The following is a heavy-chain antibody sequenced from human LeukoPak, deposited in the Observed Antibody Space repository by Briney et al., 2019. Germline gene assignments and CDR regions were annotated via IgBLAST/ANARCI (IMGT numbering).Heavy chain of an antibody. Sequence: SETLSLTCTVSGGSISSGSHYWSWIRQPAGKGLEWIGRILPSGSSNYNPSLRSRVTISVDTSKNQFSLKLSSVTAADTAVYYCAREERHFYYDSSGYYSRDAFDIWGQGTMVTVSS. CDR1: GGSISSGSHY. CDR2: ILPSGSS. D-gene: IGHD3-22*01. V-gene: IGHV4-61*02. J-gene: IGHJ3*02. CDR3: AREERHFYYDSSGYYSRDAFDI.